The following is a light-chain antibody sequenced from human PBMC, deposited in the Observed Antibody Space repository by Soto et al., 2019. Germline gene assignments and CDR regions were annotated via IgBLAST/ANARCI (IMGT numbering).Light chain of an antibody. J-gene: IGLJ2*01. CDR3: QSSDNSLPGLVI. CDR1: SSNIGAGYD. V-gene: IGLV1-40*01. Sequence: VLTQPPSMSGAPGQRGTISCTGSSSNIGAGYDVHWYQQLPGTPPKLLIYLNNDRPSGVPDRFSGSKSGTSASLAITGLRADDEAVYYCQSSDNSLPGLVIFGGGTKLTVL. CDR2: LNN.